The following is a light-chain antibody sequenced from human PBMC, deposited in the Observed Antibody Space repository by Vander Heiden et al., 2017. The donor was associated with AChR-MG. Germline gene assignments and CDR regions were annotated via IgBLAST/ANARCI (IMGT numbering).Light chain of an antibody. CDR3: QQRSNWGRLT. CDR2: DAS. J-gene: IGKJ4*01. Sequence: EIVLTQSPATLSLSPGERATLSCRASQSVSSYLAWYQQKPGQAPRLLIYDASNRATGIPARFSGSGSGTDFTLTISSLESEDFAVYYCQQRSNWGRLTFGGGTKVEIK. CDR1: QSVSSY. V-gene: IGKV3-11*01.